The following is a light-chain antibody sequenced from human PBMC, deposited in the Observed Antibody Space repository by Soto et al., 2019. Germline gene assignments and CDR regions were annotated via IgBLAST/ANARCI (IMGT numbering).Light chain of an antibody. CDR1: RSDNGASNS. V-gene: IGLV2-14*01. Sequence: QSALTQPASVSGSPGQSITISCAGTRSDNGASNSVSWYQHLPGRSPTLIIYEATNRPSGVSERFSGSKAGDTASLTVSGLQAEDEADYFCTSPTPGSLYVFGTGTKVTVL. CDR3: TSPTPGSLYV. J-gene: IGLJ1*01. CDR2: EAT.